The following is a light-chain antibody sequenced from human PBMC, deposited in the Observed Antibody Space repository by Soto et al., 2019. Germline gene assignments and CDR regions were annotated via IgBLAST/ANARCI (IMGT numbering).Light chain of an antibody. CDR2: GAS. Sequence: EIVMTQSPANLSVSPGERGTLSCRASQSVSSNLAWYQQKPGQGPRLLIYGASTRATSIPARFSGSGSGTEFPLTINSLRSEDFAVYYCQQYNKWPPYTFGQGTKLEIK. CDR1: QSVSSN. CDR3: QQYNKWPPYT. J-gene: IGKJ2*01. V-gene: IGKV3-15*01.